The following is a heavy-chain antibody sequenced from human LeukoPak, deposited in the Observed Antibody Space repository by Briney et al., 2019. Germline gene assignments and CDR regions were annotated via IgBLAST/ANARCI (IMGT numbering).Heavy chain of an antibody. D-gene: IGHD3-9*01. CDR2: IRSSSSYI. Sequence: GGSLRLSCAASGFTFSTYNMNWVRQAPGKGLEWVSSIRSSSSYIYYADSVKGRFTISRDNAKNSLYLQMNSLRAEDTAVYYCARVLRYFDWTKAPFDYWGQGTLVTVS. J-gene: IGHJ4*02. CDR1: GFTFSTYN. CDR3: ARVLRYFDWTKAPFDY. V-gene: IGHV3-21*01.